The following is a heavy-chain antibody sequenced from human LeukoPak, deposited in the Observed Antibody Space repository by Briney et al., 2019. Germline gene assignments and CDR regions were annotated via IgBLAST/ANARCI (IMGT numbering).Heavy chain of an antibody. CDR2: IKTKTDGGTT. Sequence: GGSLRLSCATSGFTFSNAWMSWVRQAPGKGLEWVGRIKTKTDGGTTDYAAPVKGRFTISRDDSKNTLYLQMNSLKTEDTAVYYCTTCGGYSYGSGDYWGQGTLVTVSS. D-gene: IGHD5-18*01. CDR1: GFTFSNAW. V-gene: IGHV3-15*01. CDR3: TTCGGYSYGSGDY. J-gene: IGHJ4*02.